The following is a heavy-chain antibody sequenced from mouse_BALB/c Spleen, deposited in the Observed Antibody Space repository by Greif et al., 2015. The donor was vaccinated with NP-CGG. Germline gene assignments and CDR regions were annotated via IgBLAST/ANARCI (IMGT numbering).Heavy chain of an antibody. CDR1: GYTFTSYW. CDR2: INPSTGYT. Sequence: VQLQQSGAELAKPGASVKMSCKASGYTFTSYWMHWVKQRPGQGLEWIGYINPSTGYTEYNQKFKDKATLTADKSSSTAYMQLSSLTSEDSAVYYCARRDGNYYFDYWGQGTTLTVPS. CDR3: ARRDGNYYFDY. J-gene: IGHJ2*01. V-gene: IGHV1-7*01. D-gene: IGHD2-1*01.